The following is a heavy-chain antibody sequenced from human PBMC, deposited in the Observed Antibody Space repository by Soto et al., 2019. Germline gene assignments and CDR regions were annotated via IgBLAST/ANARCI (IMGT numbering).Heavy chain of an antibody. CDR3: AKFVVATGGSGGWPWHFDS. D-gene: IGHD6-25*01. J-gene: IGHJ4*02. CDR2: ISGSGETT. Sequence: EVQLLESGGSLAQPGGSLTLSCAASGFIFSSYAMSWVRQTPGKGLAWVSAISGSGETTYYAYSVKGRFIIARDNSKNTVYLHMNSLRAEDAAIYYCAKFVVATGGSGGWPWHFDSWGQGALVTVSS. CDR1: GFIFSSYA. V-gene: IGHV3-23*01.